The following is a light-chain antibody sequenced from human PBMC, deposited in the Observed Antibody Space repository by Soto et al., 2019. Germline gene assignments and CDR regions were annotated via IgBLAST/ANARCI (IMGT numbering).Light chain of an antibody. CDR2: EVT. CDR3: SSYTNINTRACV. Sequence: QSALTQPASVSGSPGQSITISCTGTSSDVGSYNYVSWYQQHPGKAPKLMIYEVTDRPSGVPNRFSGSKSGNTASLTISGLQAEDEAEYYCSSYTNINTRACVFGTGTKVTVL. J-gene: IGLJ1*01. CDR1: SSDVGSYNY. V-gene: IGLV2-14*01.